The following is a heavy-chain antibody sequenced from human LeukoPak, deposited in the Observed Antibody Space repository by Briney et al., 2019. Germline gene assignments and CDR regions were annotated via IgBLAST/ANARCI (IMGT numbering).Heavy chain of an antibody. CDR1: GYTFTGHY. Sequence: GASVKVSCKASGYTFTGHYMHWVRQAPGQGLEWMGWINPNSGGTNYAQKFQGRVTMTRDTSISTAYMELSRLRSDDTAVYYCARDVSPVVVVAATLHWFDPWGQGTLVTVSS. J-gene: IGHJ5*02. CDR2: INPNSGGT. CDR3: ARDVSPVVVVAATLHWFDP. V-gene: IGHV1-2*02. D-gene: IGHD2-15*01.